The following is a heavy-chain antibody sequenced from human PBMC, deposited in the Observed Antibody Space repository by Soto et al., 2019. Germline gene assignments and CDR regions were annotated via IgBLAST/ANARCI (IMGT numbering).Heavy chain of an antibody. CDR1: GFTFSSYS. D-gene: IGHD3-16*02. Sequence: GGSLRLSCAASGFTFSSYSMNWVRQAPGKGLEWVSSISSSSSYIYYADSVKGRFTISRDNAKNSLYLQMNSLRAEDTAVYYCASGIMITFGGVIVTPYWGQGTLVTVSS. V-gene: IGHV3-21*01. CDR3: ASGIMITFGGVIVTPY. J-gene: IGHJ4*02. CDR2: ISSSSSYI.